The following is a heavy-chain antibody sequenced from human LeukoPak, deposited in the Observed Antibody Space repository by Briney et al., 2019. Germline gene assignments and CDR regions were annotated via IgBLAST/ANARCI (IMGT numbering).Heavy chain of an antibody. CDR3: TKGSGSSRPYYFDY. D-gene: IGHD6-6*01. J-gene: IGHJ4*02. CDR2: LNDNSDST. V-gene: IGHV3-23*01. Sequence: GGSLRLSCAASGFTFSSYVMSWVRQAPGKGLEWVSALNDNSDSTYYADSVKGRFTISRDNSKNTLYLQMHSLRAEDSAVYYCTKGSGSSRPYYFDYWGQGTLVTVSS. CDR1: GFTFSSYV.